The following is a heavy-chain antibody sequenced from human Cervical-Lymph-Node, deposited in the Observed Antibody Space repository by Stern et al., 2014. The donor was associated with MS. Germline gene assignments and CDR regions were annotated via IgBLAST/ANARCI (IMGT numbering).Heavy chain of an antibody. CDR2: VYWDDDK. J-gene: IGHJ6*02. V-gene: IGHV2-5*02. CDR1: GFSLSRSGVG. Sequence: QITLKESGPTLVKPTQTLTLTCTFSGFSLSRSGVGVGWVRQPRGKAPEWLALVYWDDDKRYSPSLKSRLTITKDTSKNQVVLTMTDMDPVDTGTYYCSYILNGVDVWGQGTTVTVSS. CDR3: SYILNGVDV.